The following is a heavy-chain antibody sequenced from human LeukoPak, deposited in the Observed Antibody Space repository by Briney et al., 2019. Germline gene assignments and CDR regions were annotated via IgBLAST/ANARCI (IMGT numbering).Heavy chain of an antibody. V-gene: IGHV3-30*03. CDR1: GFTFSTYC. J-gene: IGHJ4*02. CDR2: TSSDLNVK. D-gene: IGHD3-10*01. CDR3: AREGYYGSGSPPSLYFDY. Sequence: GGSLRLSCAASGFTFSTYCMHWVRQAPGKGLEWVAVTSSDLNVKLYADSVKGRFTISRDNSRSTLYLQMNSLRPEDTAIYYCAREGYYGSGSPPSLYFDYWGQGTLVTVSS.